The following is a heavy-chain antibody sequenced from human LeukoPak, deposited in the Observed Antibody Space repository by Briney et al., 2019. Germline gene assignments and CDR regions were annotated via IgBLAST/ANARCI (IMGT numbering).Heavy chain of an antibody. CDR3: ARDGHAYGHGSPHY. CDR2: ISSSSSYI. J-gene: IGHJ4*02. Sequence: GESLKISCAASGFTFSSYSMNWVRQAPGKGLEWVSFISSSSSYIFYADSVKGRFTISRDNAKNSYLQLNSLRAEDTAVYYCARDGHAYGHGSPHYWGQGTLVTVSS. CDR1: GFTFSSYS. V-gene: IGHV3-21*04. D-gene: IGHD3-10*01.